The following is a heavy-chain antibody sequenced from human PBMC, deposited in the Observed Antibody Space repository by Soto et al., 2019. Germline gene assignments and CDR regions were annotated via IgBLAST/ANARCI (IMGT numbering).Heavy chain of an antibody. Sequence: GGSLRLSCAASRFTFSDYYMSWIRQAPGKGLEWLSYISSSGSTIYYADSVKGRFTISRDNAKNTLYLLMNSLRAEDTAVYYCSRDFRPPYGVRYFDYWGQGTLVTVSS. V-gene: IGHV3-11*01. J-gene: IGHJ4*02. CDR2: ISSSGSTI. CDR3: SRDFRPPYGVRYFDY. CDR1: RFTFSDYY. D-gene: IGHD4-17*01.